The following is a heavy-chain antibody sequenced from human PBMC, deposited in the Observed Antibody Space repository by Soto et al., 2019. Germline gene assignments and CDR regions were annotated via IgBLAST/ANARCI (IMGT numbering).Heavy chain of an antibody. V-gene: IGHV3-23*01. CDR3: AKDLRFWSGYAQPSGY. CDR2: ISGSGGST. D-gene: IGHD3-3*01. J-gene: IGHJ4*02. CDR1: GFTFSSYA. Sequence: GGSLRLSCAASGFTFSSYAMSWVRQAPGKGLEWVSAISGSGGSTYYADSAKGRFTISRDNSKNTLYLQMNSLRAEDTAVFYCAKDLRFWSGYAQPSGYWGQGTLVTVSS.